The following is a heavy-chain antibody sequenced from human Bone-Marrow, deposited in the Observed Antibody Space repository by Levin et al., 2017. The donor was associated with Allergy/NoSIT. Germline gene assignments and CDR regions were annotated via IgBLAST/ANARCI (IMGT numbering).Heavy chain of an antibody. D-gene: IGHD6-19*01. V-gene: IGHV3-53*01. Sequence: GGSLRLSCGASGLSVSNNYMSWVRQAPGKGLEWVSLIYRDGTTYYADSVKGRFTISRDTSQDTLYLQMNSLKAEDTAVYFCARGQYKSGWFFDNWGQGTLVTVSS. CDR2: IYRDGTT. CDR3: ARGQYKSGWFFDN. CDR1: GLSVSNNY. J-gene: IGHJ4*02.